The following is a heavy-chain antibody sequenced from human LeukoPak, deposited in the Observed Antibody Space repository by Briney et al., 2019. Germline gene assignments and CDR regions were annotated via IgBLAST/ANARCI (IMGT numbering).Heavy chain of an antibody. D-gene: IGHD3-22*01. CDR1: GFTFRSYS. J-gene: IGHJ4*02. CDR2: ISSSSSYI. CDR3: ARGDRRYYYDSSGYYFDY. V-gene: IGHV3-21*01. Sequence: GGSVRLSCAASGFTFRSYSMNWVRQAPGKRLEWVSSISSSSSYIYYADSVKGRFTISRDNAKNSLYLQMNSLRAEDTAVYYCARGDRRYYYDSSGYYFDYWGQGTLVTVSS.